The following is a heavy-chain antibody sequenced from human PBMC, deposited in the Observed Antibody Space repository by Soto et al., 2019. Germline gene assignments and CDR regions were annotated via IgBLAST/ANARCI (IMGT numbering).Heavy chain of an antibody. Sequence: GGSLRLSGAASGFTFSSYAMSWVRQAPGKGLEWVSAISGSGGSTYYADSVKGRFTISRDNSKNTLYLQMNSLRAEDTAVYYCVTYGSGNLHPPPHYYYYYYGMDVWGQGTTVTVSS. CDR1: GFTFSSYA. CDR3: VTYGSGNLHPPPHYYYYYYGMDV. V-gene: IGHV3-23*01. CDR2: ISGSGGST. D-gene: IGHD3-10*01. J-gene: IGHJ6*02.